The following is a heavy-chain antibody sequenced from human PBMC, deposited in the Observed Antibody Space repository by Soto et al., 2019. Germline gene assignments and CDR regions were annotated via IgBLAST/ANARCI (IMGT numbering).Heavy chain of an antibody. V-gene: IGHV3-30*18. Sequence: GGSLRLSCAASGFTFRNYGMHWVRQAPGKGLEWVAVISYDGSNKYYADSVKGRFTISRDNSKNTLYLQMNSLRAEDTAVYYCAKDQGIAAAGYNYYYGMDVWGQGTTVTVSS. CDR1: GFTFRNYG. J-gene: IGHJ6*02. CDR3: AKDQGIAAAGYNYYYGMDV. D-gene: IGHD6-13*01. CDR2: ISYDGSNK.